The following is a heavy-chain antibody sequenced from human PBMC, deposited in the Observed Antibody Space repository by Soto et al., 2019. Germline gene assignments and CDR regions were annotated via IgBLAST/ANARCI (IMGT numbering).Heavy chain of an antibody. CDR3: ARDKDDYGDYGDY. D-gene: IGHD4-17*01. V-gene: IGHV3-30-3*01. CDR2: LSPDGSNN. CDR1: GFISRNYA. Sequence: HPGWSLRLSCAASGFISRNYAMHWVRQAPGKGLEWVAILSPDGSNNHYADSVKGRFTISRDNSKNTVYLEMNSLRAEDSALYYCARDKDDYGDYGDYWGQGTLVTVSS. J-gene: IGHJ4*02.